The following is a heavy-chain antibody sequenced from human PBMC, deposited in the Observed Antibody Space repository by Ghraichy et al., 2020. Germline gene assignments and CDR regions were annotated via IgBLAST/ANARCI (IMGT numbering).Heavy chain of an antibody. J-gene: IGHJ6*02. CDR1: GDSVSSYF. CDR2: ISGHGTT. Sequence: SETLSLTCGVSGDSVSSYFWNWIRQPAGKGLEWIGRISGHGTTNYNPALKSRVSMSVDMSENRFSLKVNSVSAADSAVYYCARCSADSLPTCYHGIDVWGQGTTVTGSS. V-gene: IGHV4-4*07. D-gene: IGHD6-19*01. CDR3: ARCSADSLPTCYHGIDV.